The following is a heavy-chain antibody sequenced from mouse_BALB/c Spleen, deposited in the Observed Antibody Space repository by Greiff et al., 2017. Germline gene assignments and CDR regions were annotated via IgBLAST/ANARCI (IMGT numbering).Heavy chain of an antibody. V-gene: IGHV2-9*02. CDR2: IWAGGST. CDR3: ARNFYYGYDAWFAY. Sequence: QVQLKESGPGLVAPSQSLSITCTVSGFSLTSYGVHWVRQPPGKGLEWLGVIWAGGSTNYNSALMSRLSISKDNSKSQVFLKMNSLQTDDTAMYYCARNFYYGYDAWFAYWGQGTLVTVSA. D-gene: IGHD2-2*01. CDR1: GFSLTSYG. J-gene: IGHJ3*01.